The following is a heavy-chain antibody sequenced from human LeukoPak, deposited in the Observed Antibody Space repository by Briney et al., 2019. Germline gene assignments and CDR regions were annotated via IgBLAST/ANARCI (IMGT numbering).Heavy chain of an antibody. V-gene: IGHV1-18*01. J-gene: IGHJ4*02. D-gene: IGHD2-2*01. CDR3: ARVRDIVVVPAAFFDY. CDR1: GYTFTSYG. Sequence: GASVKVSCKASGYTFTSYGISWVRQAPGQRLEWMGWISAYNGNTNYAQKLQGRVTMTTDTSTSTAYMEMRSLRSDDTAVYYCARVRDIVVVPAAFFDYWGQGTLVTVSS. CDR2: ISAYNGNT.